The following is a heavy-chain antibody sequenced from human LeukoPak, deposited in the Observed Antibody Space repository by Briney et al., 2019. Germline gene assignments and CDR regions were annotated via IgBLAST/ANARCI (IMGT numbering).Heavy chain of an antibody. CDR1: GDSISVSY. D-gene: IGHD4-11*01. J-gene: IGHJ5*01. V-gene: IGHV4-4*09. Sequence: ASETLSLTCSVSGDSISVSYWSWIRQPPGKGLEWIGFIYSSGTAYYNTSLKSRVTISVDTSKNHFSLKLHSVTAADTAVYYCAKQRGYSGTLDSWGQGTLVTVSS. CDR3: AKQRGYSGTLDS. CDR2: IYSSGTA.